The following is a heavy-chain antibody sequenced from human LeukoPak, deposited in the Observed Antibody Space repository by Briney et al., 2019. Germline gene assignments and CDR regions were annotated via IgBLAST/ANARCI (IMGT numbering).Heavy chain of an antibody. CDR2: INHSGST. Sequence: SETLSLTCTVYGGSFSGYYWSWIRQPPGKGLEWIGEINHSGSTNYNPSLKSRATISVDTSKNQFSLKLSSVTAADTAVYYCARIVVVPAAIFPYYYYYMDVWGKGTTVTVSS. J-gene: IGHJ6*03. CDR1: GGSFSGYY. D-gene: IGHD2-2*02. V-gene: IGHV4-34*01. CDR3: ARIVVVPAAIFPYYYYYMDV.